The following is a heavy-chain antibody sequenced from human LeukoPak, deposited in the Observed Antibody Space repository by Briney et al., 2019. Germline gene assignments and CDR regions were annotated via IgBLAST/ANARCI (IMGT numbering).Heavy chain of an antibody. V-gene: IGHV3-30-3*01. D-gene: IGHD6-13*01. CDR2: ISFDGSNK. Sequence: PGGSLRLSCVASGFTFSNFAMHWVRQAPGKGLEWVTLISFDGSNKYYADSVKGRFTVSRDNSKNTLYLQVNSLRAEDTAVYYCARGVGGGSSWYNFWGQGSLVTVSS. CDR1: GFTFSNFA. CDR3: ARGVGGGSSWYNF. J-gene: IGHJ4*02.